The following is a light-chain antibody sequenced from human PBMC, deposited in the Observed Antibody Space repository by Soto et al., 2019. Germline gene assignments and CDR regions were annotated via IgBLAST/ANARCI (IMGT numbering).Light chain of an antibody. CDR2: AAS. CDR1: QTLSTN. V-gene: IGKV3D-15*01. CDR3: QQYNNWPQIT. Sequence: EIVLTQSPGTLSLSPGERATLSCRASQTLSTNSLAWYQQRLGQTPRLLIYAASTRDTDIPDRFSGSGSGTDFTLTISSLQSEDFAVYYCQQYNNWPQITFGQGTRLEIK. J-gene: IGKJ5*01.